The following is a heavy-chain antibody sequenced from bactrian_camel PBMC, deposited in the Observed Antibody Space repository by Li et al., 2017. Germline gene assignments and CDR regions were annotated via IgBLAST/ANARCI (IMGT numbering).Heavy chain of an antibody. D-gene: IGHD3*01. CDR1: AFTFSSRD. V-gene: IGHV3S40*01. CDR2: INSGGGTT. J-gene: IGHJ7*01. Sequence: VQLVESGGGSVQAGGSLRLSCAASAFTFSSRDMSWVRQAPGKGLEWVSSINSGGGTTYYADSVKGRFTISGDNAKNTVYLQMNSLKTEDTAVYYCATGGRWAPPGPTGAKEPRSPSP.